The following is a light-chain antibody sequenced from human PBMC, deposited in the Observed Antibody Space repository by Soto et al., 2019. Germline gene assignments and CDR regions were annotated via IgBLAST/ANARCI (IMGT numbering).Light chain of an antibody. Sequence: QSVLTQPLSASASPGQRVTISCSGGSSNIGSNTVAWYQHLPGTAPPRLIFTAGQRPSGVPGRFSGSKSGTSASLAISGLHSEVEGDYSCSAWDNTLIGYVFGPGTKLTVL. CDR3: SAWDNTLIGYV. J-gene: IGLJ1*01. V-gene: IGLV1-44*01. CDR2: TAG. CDR1: SSNIGSNT.